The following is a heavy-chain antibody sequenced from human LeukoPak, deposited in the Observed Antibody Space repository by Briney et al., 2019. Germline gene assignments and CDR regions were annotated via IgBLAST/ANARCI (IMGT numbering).Heavy chain of an antibody. CDR2: ISYDGSNK. J-gene: IGHJ4*02. CDR1: GFTFSSYG. Sequence: GRSLRLSCAASGFTFSSYGMHWVRQAPGKRLEWVAVISYDGSNKYYADSVKGRFTISRDNSKNTPYLQMNSLRAEDTAVYYCAKEEATGPHPGYWGQGTLVTVSS. CDR3: AKEEATGPHPGY. V-gene: IGHV3-30*18. D-gene: IGHD3-9*01.